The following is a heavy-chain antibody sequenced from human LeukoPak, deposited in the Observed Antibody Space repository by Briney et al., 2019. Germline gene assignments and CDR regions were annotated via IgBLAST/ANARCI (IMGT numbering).Heavy chain of an antibody. CDR3: ARAPPEDIWSGTGYNWSDP. Sequence: SQTLSLTCTVSGGSISSGSYYWSWIRQPAGKGLEWIGRIYTSGSTNYNPSLKSRVTISVDTSKNQFSQKLSSVTAADTAVYYCARAPPEDIWSGTGYNWSDPWGQGTLVTVSS. D-gene: IGHD3-3*01. CDR2: IYTSGST. J-gene: IGHJ5*02. V-gene: IGHV4-61*02. CDR1: GGSISSGSYY.